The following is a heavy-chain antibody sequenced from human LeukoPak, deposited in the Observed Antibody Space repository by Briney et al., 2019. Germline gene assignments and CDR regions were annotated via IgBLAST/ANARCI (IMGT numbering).Heavy chain of an antibody. CDR1: GFTFSSYA. D-gene: IGHD3-10*01. CDR3: AKALWFGELYFDY. J-gene: IGHJ4*02. Sequence: GGSLRLSCAASGFTFSSYAMSWVRPAPGKGLEWVPDISGSGGSTYYADSVKGRFTISRDNSKNTLYLQMNSLRAEDTAVYYCAKALWFGELYFDYWGQGTLVTVSS. CDR2: ISGSGGST. V-gene: IGHV3-23*01.